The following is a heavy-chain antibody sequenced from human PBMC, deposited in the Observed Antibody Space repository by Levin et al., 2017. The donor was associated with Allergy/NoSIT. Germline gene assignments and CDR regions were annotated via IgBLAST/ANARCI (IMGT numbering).Heavy chain of an antibody. V-gene: IGHV3-23*01. CDR2: ISGSGGST. Sequence: GESLKISCAASGFTFSSYAMSWVRQAPGKGLEWVSAISGSGGSTYYADSVKGRFTISRDNSKNTLYLQMNSLRAEDTAVYYCAKAPVRVSYYDSSGTPGGLDYWGQGTLVTVSS. CDR1: GFTFSSYA. CDR3: AKAPVRVSYYDSSGTPGGLDY. J-gene: IGHJ4*02. D-gene: IGHD3-22*01.